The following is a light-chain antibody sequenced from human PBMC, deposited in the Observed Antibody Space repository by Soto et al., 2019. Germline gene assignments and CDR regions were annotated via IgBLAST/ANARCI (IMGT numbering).Light chain of an antibody. CDR3: SSYTTSTTRII. CDR1: SSDVGGYNH. CDR2: EVS. J-gene: IGLJ2*01. Sequence: ALTQPASVSGSPGQSITISCTGSSSDVGGYNHVSWYQQHPGKAPKLMIYEVSNRPSGVSNRFSGSKSGNTASLTISGLQAEDEADYYCSSYTTSTTRIIFGGGTKVTVL. V-gene: IGLV2-14*01.